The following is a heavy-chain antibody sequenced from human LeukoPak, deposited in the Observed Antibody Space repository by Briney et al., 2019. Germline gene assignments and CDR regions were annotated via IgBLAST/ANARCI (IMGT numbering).Heavy chain of an antibody. J-gene: IGHJ5*02. CDR2: INPYSGAT. Sequence: ASVKVSCKASGYTFTGYYLHWVRQAPGQGLEWMGWINPYSGATNYAQNFQGRVTMTRDTSISTAYMELSRLRSDDTAVYYCARGTLRDYNLPFDPWGQGTLVTVSS. D-gene: IGHD4-11*01. V-gene: IGHV1-2*02. CDR1: GYTFTGYY. CDR3: ARGTLRDYNLPFDP.